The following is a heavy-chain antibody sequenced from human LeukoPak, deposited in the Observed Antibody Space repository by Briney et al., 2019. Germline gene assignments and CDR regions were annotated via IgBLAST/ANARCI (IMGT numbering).Heavy chain of an antibody. J-gene: IGHJ4*02. CDR1: GGPICRYH. D-gene: IGHD3-9*01. CDR2: IYYSRSN. V-gene: IGHV4-59*01. Sequence: SETLSLPCTVSGGPICRYHWSWLRQPPGKALEGIGYIYYSRSNNYNPSLKSRVTISVDTSKNQFSLKLSSVTAADTAVYYSARVGRYFDWYIDYWGQGTLVTVSS. CDR3: ARVGRYFDWYIDY.